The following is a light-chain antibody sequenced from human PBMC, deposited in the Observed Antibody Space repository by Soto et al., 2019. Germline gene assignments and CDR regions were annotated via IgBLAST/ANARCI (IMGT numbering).Light chain of an antibody. CDR3: SSYAGSNNYV. Sequence: QSALTQPPSASGSPGQSVTISCTGTSSDVSDYNYVSWYQQHPGKATKLMIYEVSKRPSGVPDRFSGSKSGNTASLTVSGLQAEDEADYYCSSYAGSNNYVFGIGTKVTVL. CDR1: SSDVSDYNY. V-gene: IGLV2-8*01. J-gene: IGLJ1*01. CDR2: EVS.